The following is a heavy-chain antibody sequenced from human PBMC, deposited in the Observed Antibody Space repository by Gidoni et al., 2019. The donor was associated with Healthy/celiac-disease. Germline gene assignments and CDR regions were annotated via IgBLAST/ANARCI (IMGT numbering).Heavy chain of an antibody. CDR3: ARALYYDFWSGYNWFDP. CDR1: GGSISSGDYY. V-gene: IGHV4-30-4*01. D-gene: IGHD3-3*01. Sequence: QVQLQESGPGLVKPSQTLSPTCTVSGGSISSGDYYWSWIRQPPGKGLEWIGYIYYSGSTYYNPSLKSRVTISVDTSKNQFSLKLSSVTAADTAVYYCARALYYDFWSGYNWFDPWGQGTLVTVSS. CDR2: IYYSGST. J-gene: IGHJ5*02.